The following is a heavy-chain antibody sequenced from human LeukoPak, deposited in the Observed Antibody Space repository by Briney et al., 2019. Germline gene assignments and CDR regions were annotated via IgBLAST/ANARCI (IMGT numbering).Heavy chain of an antibody. J-gene: IGHJ4*02. V-gene: IGHV3-11*01. CDR2: ITRSGA. CDR1: GFTFSHHY. D-gene: IGHD7-27*01. CDR3: ARDGDTTSKVDY. Sequence: GGSLRLSCAASGFTFSHHYMGWIRQAPGKGLEWISYITRSGAFYADSVKGRFTISRDNAKNSLYLQMNSLRVEDTAVYYCARDGDTTSKVDYLGQGTLVTVSS.